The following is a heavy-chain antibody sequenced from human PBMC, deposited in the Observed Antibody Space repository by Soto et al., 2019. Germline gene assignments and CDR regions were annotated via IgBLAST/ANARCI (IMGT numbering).Heavy chain of an antibody. CDR3: AKVRYSSPMGYYYGMDV. V-gene: IGHV1-69*01. Sequence: QAQLEQSGGEVKKPGSSVKVSCKASRVAFSKFIVTWVRQAPGLGLEWVGGIIPIFGTANYAQKLQGRVTITADESTGTSYMEVNNLRSEDTAVYYCAKVRYSSPMGYYYGMDVWGQGTTVTVSS. J-gene: IGHJ6*02. CDR2: IIPIFGTA. CDR1: RVAFSKFI. D-gene: IGHD6-19*01.